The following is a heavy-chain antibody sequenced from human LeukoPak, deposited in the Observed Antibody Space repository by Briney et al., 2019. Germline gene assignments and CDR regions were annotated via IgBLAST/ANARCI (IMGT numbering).Heavy chain of an antibody. D-gene: IGHD3-22*01. Sequence: ASVKVSCKASGYTFTGYYMHWVRQAPGQGLEWMGWINPNSGGTNYAQKFQGRVTMTRDTSISTAYMELSRLRSDDTAVYYCARIYYYDSSRGMDVWGQGTTVTVSS. CDR3: ARIYYYDSSRGMDV. V-gene: IGHV1-2*02. CDR1: GYTFTGYY. CDR2: INPNSGGT. J-gene: IGHJ6*02.